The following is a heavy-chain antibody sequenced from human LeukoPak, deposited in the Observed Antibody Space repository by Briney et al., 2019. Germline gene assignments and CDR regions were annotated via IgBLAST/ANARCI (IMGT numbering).Heavy chain of an antibody. CDR1: GFTFSSYE. J-gene: IGHJ4*02. CDR2: ISSGGRIK. CDR3: ARHEPGIAVDVGVY. D-gene: IGHD6-19*01. V-gene: IGHV3-48*03. Sequence: GGSLRLSCAASGFTFSSYEMNWVRQAPGKGLEWVSYISSGGRIKYYADSVKGRFTISRDNAKNSLYLQMNSLRAEDTAVYYCARHEPGIAVDVGVYWGQGTLVTVSS.